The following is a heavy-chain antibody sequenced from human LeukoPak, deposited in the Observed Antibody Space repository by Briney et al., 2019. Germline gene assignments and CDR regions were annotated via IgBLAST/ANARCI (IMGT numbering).Heavy chain of an antibody. J-gene: IGHJ4*02. CDR3: AKDGGLWVSAHWGDS. V-gene: IGHV3-23*01. D-gene: IGHD7-27*01. Sequence: GGSLRLSCTASGFTFSSYTMTWVRQAPGKGLEWVSTITTSDGNTYYADSVKGRFTVSRDNSKNTLYLQMNSLRAEDTAVYYCAKDGGLWVSAHWGDSWGRGTLVTVSS. CDR2: ITTSDGNT. CDR1: GFTFSSYT.